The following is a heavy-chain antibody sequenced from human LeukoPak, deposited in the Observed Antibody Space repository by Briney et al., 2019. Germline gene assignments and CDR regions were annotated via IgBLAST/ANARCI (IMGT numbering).Heavy chain of an antibody. V-gene: IGHV3-21*01. J-gene: IGHJ4*02. CDR3: ARSAYYYDSSHFGPVY. CDR1: GFTFSSYS. CDR2: ISSSSSYI. Sequence: GGSLRLSCAASGFTFSSYSMNWVRQAPGKGLEWVSSISSSSSYIYYADSVKGRFTISRDNAKNSLYLQMNSLRAEDTAVYYCARSAYYYDSSHFGPVYWGQGTLVTVSS. D-gene: IGHD3-22*01.